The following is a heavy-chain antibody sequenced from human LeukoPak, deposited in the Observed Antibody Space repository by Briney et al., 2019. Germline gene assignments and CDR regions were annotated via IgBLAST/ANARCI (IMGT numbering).Heavy chain of an antibody. D-gene: IGHD3-16*01. CDR3: ATSIMITFGGVVYFDY. CDR2: ISGSGGST. Sequence: AGGSLRLSCAASGFTFSSYAMGWVRQAPGKGLEWVSAISGSGGSTYYADSVKGRFTISRDNSKNTLYLQMNSLRAEDTAVYYCATSIMITFGGVVYFDYWGQGTLVTVSS. CDR1: GFTFSSYA. J-gene: IGHJ4*02. V-gene: IGHV3-23*01.